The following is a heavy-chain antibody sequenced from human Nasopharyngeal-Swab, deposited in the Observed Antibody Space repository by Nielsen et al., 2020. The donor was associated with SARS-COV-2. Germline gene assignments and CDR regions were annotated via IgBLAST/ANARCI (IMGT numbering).Heavy chain of an antibody. V-gene: IGHV3-74*01. J-gene: IGHJ4*02. CDR2: IRGDRSDP. CDR1: GFIFSNYW. D-gene: IGHD1-7*01. CDR3: ARDRSGETGTVGAD. Sequence: GGSLRLSCAGSGFIFSNYWMHWVRQAPGKGLVWVSRIRGDRSDPSYADSVKGRFTISKDNAKNTMYLQMNSLRADDTAMYFCARDRSGETGTVGADWGQGTLVTVSS.